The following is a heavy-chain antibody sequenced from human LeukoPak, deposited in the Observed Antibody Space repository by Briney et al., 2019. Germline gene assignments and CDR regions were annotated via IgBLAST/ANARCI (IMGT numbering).Heavy chain of an antibody. J-gene: IGHJ4*02. Sequence: GASVKVSCKASGGTFSSYTISWVRQAPGQGLEWMGGIIPIFGTANYAQKFQGRVTITADESTSTAYMELSSLRSEDTAVYYCAREYGSGSYSWGQGTLVTVSS. CDR1: GGTFSSYT. CDR3: AREYGSGSYS. CDR2: IIPIFGTA. D-gene: IGHD3-10*01. V-gene: IGHV1-69*13.